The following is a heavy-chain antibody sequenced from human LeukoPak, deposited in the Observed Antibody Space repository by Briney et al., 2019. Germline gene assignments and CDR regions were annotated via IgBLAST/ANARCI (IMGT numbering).Heavy chain of an antibody. CDR3: AKAGDYYYYYMDV. J-gene: IGHJ6*03. Sequence: GGSLRLSCAASGFTFDDYGMHWVRQAPGKGLEWVSGISWNSGSIGYADSVKGRFTISRDNAKNSLYLQMNSLRAEDTALYYCAKAGDYYYYYMDVWGKGTTVTVSS. CDR1: GFTFDDYG. CDR2: ISWNSGSI. V-gene: IGHV3-9*01.